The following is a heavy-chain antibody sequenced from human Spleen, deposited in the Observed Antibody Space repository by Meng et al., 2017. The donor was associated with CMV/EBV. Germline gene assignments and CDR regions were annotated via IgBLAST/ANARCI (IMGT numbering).Heavy chain of an antibody. D-gene: IGHD3-22*01. CDR3: ARGQLVSMIVVVISHFFDY. J-gene: IGHJ4*02. Sequence: ESLKISCAASGFTFSDYYMSWIRQAPGKGLEWIGEISHIGMTSYNPAIKSRATISVDTSKNQFSLKLNSVTAADTAVYYCARGQLVSMIVVVISHFFDYWSQGTLVTVSS. V-gene: IGHV4-34*01. CDR2: ISHIGMT. CDR1: GFTFSDYY.